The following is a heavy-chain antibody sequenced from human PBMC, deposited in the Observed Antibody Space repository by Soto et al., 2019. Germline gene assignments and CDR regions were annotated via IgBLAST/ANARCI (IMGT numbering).Heavy chain of an antibody. CDR2: IYYSGST. V-gene: IGHV4-59*01. CDR3: ARGSSGWYGVVWFDP. CDR1: GGSISSYY. D-gene: IGHD6-19*01. Sequence: SETLSLTCTVSGGSISSYYWSWIRQPPGKGLEWIGYIYYSGSTNYNPSLKSRVTISVDTSKNQFSLKLSSVTAADTAVYYCARGSSGWYGVVWFDPWGQGTLVTVSS. J-gene: IGHJ5*02.